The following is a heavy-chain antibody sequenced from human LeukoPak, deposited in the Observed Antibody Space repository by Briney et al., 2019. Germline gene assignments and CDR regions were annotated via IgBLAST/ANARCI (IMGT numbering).Heavy chain of an antibody. V-gene: IGHV4-39*01. J-gene: IGHJ4*02. D-gene: IGHD3-10*01. Sequence: SQTLSLTCTVSGGSISSSSYYWGWIRQPPGKGLEWIGSIYYSGSTYYNPSLKSRVTISVDTSKNQFSLKLSSVTAADTAVYYCARLPDYYGSGSFVDYWGQGTLVTVSS. CDR3: ARLPDYYGSGSFVDY. CDR2: IYYSGST. CDR1: GGSISSSSYY.